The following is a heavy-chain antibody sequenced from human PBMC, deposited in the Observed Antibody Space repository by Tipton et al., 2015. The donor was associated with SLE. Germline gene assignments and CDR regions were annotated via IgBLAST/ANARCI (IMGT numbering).Heavy chain of an antibody. V-gene: IGHV4-34*01. CDR1: GGSFSGYF. Sequence: TLSLTCAVYGGSFSGYFWNWIRQPPGKGLEWIGEINQSGSTNYNPSLKSRATISVDTSKNQFSLKLSSVTAADTAIYYYARSGFLEWLLPIGFDYWGQGTLVTVSS. CDR3: ARSGFLEWLLPIGFDY. D-gene: IGHD3-3*01. CDR2: INQSGST. J-gene: IGHJ4*02.